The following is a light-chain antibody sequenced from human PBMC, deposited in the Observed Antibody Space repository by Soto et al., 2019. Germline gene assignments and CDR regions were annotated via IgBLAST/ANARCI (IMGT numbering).Light chain of an antibody. Sequence: AIQLTQSPSYLSASVGDRVTITCRASQGISSALAWYQQKPGKAPKLLIYDASSLESGVPSRFSGSGSATDFTLTISSLQPEDFATYYCQQFNSYLALTFGGGTKVEIK. J-gene: IGKJ4*01. CDR3: QQFNSYLALT. CDR1: QGISSA. V-gene: IGKV1-13*02. CDR2: DAS.